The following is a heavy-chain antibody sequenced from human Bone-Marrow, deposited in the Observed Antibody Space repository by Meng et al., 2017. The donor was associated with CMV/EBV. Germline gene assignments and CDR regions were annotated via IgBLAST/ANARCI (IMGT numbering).Heavy chain of an antibody. V-gene: IGHV3-43*01. J-gene: IGHJ4*02. CDR2: ISWDGGST. D-gene: IGHD5-18*01. CDR1: GFTFDDYT. Sequence: GESLKISCAASGFTFDDYTMHWVRQAPGKGLEWVSLISWDGGSTYYADSVKGRFTISRDNSKNSLYLQMNSLRTEDTALYYCAKDAKQLWLSYLDYWGQGTLVTASS. CDR3: AKDAKQLWLSYLDY.